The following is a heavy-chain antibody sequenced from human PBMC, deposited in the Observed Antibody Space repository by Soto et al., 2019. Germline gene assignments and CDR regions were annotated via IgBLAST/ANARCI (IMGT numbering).Heavy chain of an antibody. CDR3: ENDPHSSGWYFG. D-gene: IGHD6-19*01. Sequence: EVQLVESGGGLVQPGGSLRLSCAASGFTFSSYSMNWVRQAPGKGLEWVSYISSSSSTIYYADSVKGRFTISSDNAKTELYLQMHSLKAEDTAVYYCENDPHSSGWYFGWGQGTLVTVSS. V-gene: IGHV3-48*01. J-gene: IGHJ4*02. CDR1: GFTFSSYS. CDR2: ISSSSSTI.